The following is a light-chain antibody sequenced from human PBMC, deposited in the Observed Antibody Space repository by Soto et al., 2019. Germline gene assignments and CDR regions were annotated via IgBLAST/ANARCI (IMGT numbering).Light chain of an antibody. CDR3: QQYGNSPPNT. Sequence: EIVLTQSPGTLSLSPGERATLSCRASQSVSSSYLAWYQQKPGQAPRVLIYGASSRATGIPDRFRGSGSGTEFTLTISRLEPEDVAVYFCQQYGNSPPNTFGQGTKVEIK. CDR1: QSVSSSY. J-gene: IGKJ2*01. V-gene: IGKV3-20*01. CDR2: GAS.